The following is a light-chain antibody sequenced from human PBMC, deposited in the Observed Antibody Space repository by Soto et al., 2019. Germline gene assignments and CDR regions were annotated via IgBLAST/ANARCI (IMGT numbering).Light chain of an antibody. V-gene: IGKV1-27*01. CDR1: QGIGVY. CDR2: AAS. Sequence: DIPMTQSPSSLSASLGDRVTITCRASQGIGVYLAWFQQKPGNVPKLLIYAASTLQSGVPSRFSGSGSGTDFTLTISSLQPADVATYYCQKYNSAPLTFGGGTKVEIK. J-gene: IGKJ4*01. CDR3: QKYNSAPLT.